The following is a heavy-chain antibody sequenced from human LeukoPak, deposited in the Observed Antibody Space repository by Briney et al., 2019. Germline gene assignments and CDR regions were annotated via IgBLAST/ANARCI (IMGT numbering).Heavy chain of an antibody. CDR3: ARGRSLYFDY. Sequence: PSETLSLTCIVSGGSISGYYWNWIRQPAGKGLEWIGRIYTNVITNYNPSLKSRVTMSVDTSKNQFSLMLSSVTAADTAVYYCARGRSLYFDYWGQGTLSPSPQ. J-gene: IGHJ4*02. CDR2: IYTNVIT. CDR1: GGSISGYY. V-gene: IGHV4-4*07.